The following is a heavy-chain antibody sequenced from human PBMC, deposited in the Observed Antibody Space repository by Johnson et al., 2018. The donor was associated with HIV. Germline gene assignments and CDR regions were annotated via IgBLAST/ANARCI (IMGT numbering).Heavy chain of an antibody. Sequence: VQLVESGGGLVQPGGSLRLSCAASGFTFSSYWMHWVRQAPGKGLEWVANIKQDGSEKYYVDSVKGRFTISRDNAKNSLYLQMNTLRAEDTAVYYCAREMNAGNDAFDIWGQGTMVTVSS. CDR1: GFTFSSYW. J-gene: IGHJ3*02. CDR3: AREMNAGNDAFDI. V-gene: IGHV3-7*01. CDR2: IKQDGSEK.